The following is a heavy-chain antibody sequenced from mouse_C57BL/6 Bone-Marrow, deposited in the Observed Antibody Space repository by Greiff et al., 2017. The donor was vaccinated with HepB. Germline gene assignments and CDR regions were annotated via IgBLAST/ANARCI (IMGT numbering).Heavy chain of an antibody. V-gene: IGHV1-81*01. CDR2: ISPRIGNT. Sequence: QLQQSGAELARPGASVKLSCPASGYTFPSSGLSWVKQRTGQGLAWIGEISPRIGNTYYNAKFKGKATLTAAKSSSTAYMELRSLTSEDSAVYFCASTTVVAHYFDYWGQGTTLTVSS. CDR3: ASTTVVAHYFDY. CDR1: GYTFPSSG. D-gene: IGHD1-1*01. J-gene: IGHJ2*01.